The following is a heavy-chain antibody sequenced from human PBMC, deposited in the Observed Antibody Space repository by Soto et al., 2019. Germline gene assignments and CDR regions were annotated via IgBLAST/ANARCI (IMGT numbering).Heavy chain of an antibody. CDR3: AKVSRKGSAIDFDY. CDR2: VNPNNGDT. Sequence: QVQLVQTGDKLKKPGASVKVSCKASGYTFSNYDMNWVRQATGQGPEWIGWVNPNNGDTGYAQKFQGRVTLTTDISTTTAYMELTSLRSEDTAIYYCAKVSRKGSAIDFDYWGQGTLITVSS. J-gene: IGHJ4*02. CDR1: GYTFSNYD. D-gene: IGHD3-10*01. V-gene: IGHV1-8*01.